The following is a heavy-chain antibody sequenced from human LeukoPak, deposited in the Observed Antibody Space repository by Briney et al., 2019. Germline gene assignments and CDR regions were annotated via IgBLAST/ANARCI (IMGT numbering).Heavy chain of an antibody. V-gene: IGHV3-15*01. D-gene: IGHD3-22*01. Sequence: GGSLRLSCAASGFTSSNAWMSWVRQAPGKGLEWVGRIKSKTDGGTTDYAAPVKGRFTISRDDSKNTLYLQMNSLKTEDTAVYYCTTFDPGRDYYDSSGYPDFDYWGQGTLVTVSS. CDR3: TTFDPGRDYYDSSGYPDFDY. CDR2: IKSKTDGGTT. CDR1: GFTSSNAW. J-gene: IGHJ4*02.